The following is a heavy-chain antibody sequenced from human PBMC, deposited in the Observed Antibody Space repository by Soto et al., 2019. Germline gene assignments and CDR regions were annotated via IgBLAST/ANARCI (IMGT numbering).Heavy chain of an antibody. CDR2: INHSGST. V-gene: IGHV4-34*01. Sequence: SETLSLTCAVYGGSFSGYYWSWIRQPPGKGLEWIGEINHSGSTNYNPSLKSRVTISVDTSKNQFSLKLSSVTAADTAVYYCARGPRFGMDVWGQGTTVPVSS. J-gene: IGHJ6*02. CDR1: GGSFSGYY. CDR3: ARGPRFGMDV.